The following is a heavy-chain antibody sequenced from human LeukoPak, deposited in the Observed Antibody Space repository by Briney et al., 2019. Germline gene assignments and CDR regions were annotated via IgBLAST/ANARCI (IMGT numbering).Heavy chain of an antibody. Sequence: GRSLRLSCAASGFTFSSYGMHWVRQAPGKGLEWVAVISYDGSNKYYADSVKGRFTISRDNAKNSLYLQMNSLRAEGTAVYHCAREDLNNLYFDYWGQGTLVTVSS. CDR1: GFTFSSYG. D-gene: IGHD1/OR15-1a*01. J-gene: IGHJ4*02. V-gene: IGHV3-30*03. CDR2: ISYDGSNK. CDR3: AREDLNNLYFDY.